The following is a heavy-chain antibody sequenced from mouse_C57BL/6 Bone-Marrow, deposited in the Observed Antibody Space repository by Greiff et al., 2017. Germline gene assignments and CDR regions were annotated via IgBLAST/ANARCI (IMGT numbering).Heavy chain of an antibody. Sequence: EVMLVESGEGFVKPGGSLKLSCAASGFTFSSYAMSWVRQTPEKRLEWVAYISSGGGYINYAATVQGRFPISRDTARNTLHLQMGSLKSEDTAMYYCTRCRRRALDYWGPSTSVTVPS. CDR3: TRCRRRALDY. J-gene: IGHJ4*01. V-gene: IGHV5-9-1*02. CDR2: ISSGGGYI. CDR1: GFTFSSYA.